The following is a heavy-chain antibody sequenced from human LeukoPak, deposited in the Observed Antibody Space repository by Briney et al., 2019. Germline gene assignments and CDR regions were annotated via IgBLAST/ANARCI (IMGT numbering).Heavy chain of an antibody. CDR3: ARDQYYGDHTQVDY. CDR2: ISSSSSYI. J-gene: IGHJ4*02. CDR1: GFAFSSYS. V-gene: IGHV3-21*01. D-gene: IGHD4-17*01. Sequence: GGSLRLSCAASGFAFSSYSMNWVRQAPGKGLEWVSSISSSSSYIYYADSVKGRFTISRDNAKNSLYLQMNSLRAEDTAVYYCARDQYYGDHTQVDYWGQGTLVTVSS.